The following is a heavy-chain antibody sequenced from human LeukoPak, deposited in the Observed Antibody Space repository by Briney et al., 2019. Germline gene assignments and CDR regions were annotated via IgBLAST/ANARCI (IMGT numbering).Heavy chain of an antibody. D-gene: IGHD2-15*01. J-gene: IGHJ5*02. CDR1: GGSISSYY. Sequence: PSETLSLTCTVSGGSISSYYWSWIRQPPGKGLEWIGYIYYSGSTNYNPSLKSRVTISVDTSKNQFSLKLSSVTAADTVVYYCARPNCSGGSCYSAWFDPWGQGTLVTVSS. V-gene: IGHV4-59*08. CDR2: IYYSGST. CDR3: ARPNCSGGSCYSAWFDP.